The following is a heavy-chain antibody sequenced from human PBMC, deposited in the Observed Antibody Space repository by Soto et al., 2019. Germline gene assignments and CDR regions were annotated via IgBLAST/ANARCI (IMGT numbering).Heavy chain of an antibody. CDR1: GLTFSNYN. Sequence: PGGSLRLSCSVSGLTFSNYNMHWVRQVPGKGLDWVAVISYDGTKKYYGESVRGRFTISRDNFKNTLYLQMNSLRAEDTALYYCAKDWATGSDYWGQGTLVTVSS. CDR2: ISYDGTKK. CDR3: AKDWATGSDY. V-gene: IGHV3-30*18. J-gene: IGHJ4*02. D-gene: IGHD4-4*01.